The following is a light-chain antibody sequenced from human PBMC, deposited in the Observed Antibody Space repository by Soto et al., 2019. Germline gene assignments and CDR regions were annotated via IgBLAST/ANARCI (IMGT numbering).Light chain of an antibody. CDR2: GAS. CDR3: QQFGSSPYT. Sequence: EIVLTQSPGTLSSSPGERVTLSCRASQSVSSSYFAWYQQKPGQAPRLLIYGASTRATGIPDRVSGSGSGTDFTLTISRLEPEDFAVYYCQQFGSSPYTFGQGTKLEIK. V-gene: IGKV3-20*01. J-gene: IGKJ2*01. CDR1: QSVSSSY.